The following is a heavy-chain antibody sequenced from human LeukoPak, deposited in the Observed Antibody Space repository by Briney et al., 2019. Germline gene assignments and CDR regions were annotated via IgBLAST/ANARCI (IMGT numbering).Heavy chain of an antibody. CDR2: INPNSGGT. J-gene: IGHJ6*03. CDR1: GYTFTSYG. V-gene: IGHV1-2*02. Sequence: GASVKVSCKASGYTFTSYGISWVRQAPGQGLEWMGGINPNSGGTNYTQKFQGRVTMTRDTSMSTAYMELSRLRSDDTAVYYCARGNNFGVDNYYYYMDVWGKGTTVTVSS. D-gene: IGHD3-3*01. CDR3: ARGNNFGVDNYYYYMDV.